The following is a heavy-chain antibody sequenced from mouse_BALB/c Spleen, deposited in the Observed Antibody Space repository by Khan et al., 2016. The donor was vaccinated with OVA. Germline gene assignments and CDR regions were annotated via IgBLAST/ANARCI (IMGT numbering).Heavy chain of an antibody. CDR2: ISYSGNT. Sequence: VQLKESGPGLVKPSQSLSLTCTVTGYSITSEYTWNWIRQFPGNKLEWMGFISYSGNTRYNPSLKSRISITRDTSKNQFFLQLNSVTSEDTATDYGARKDYYDYDPFPYWGQGTLVTVSA. V-gene: IGHV3-2*02. D-gene: IGHD2-4*01. J-gene: IGHJ3*01. CDR3: ARKDYYDYDPFPY. CDR1: GYSITSEYT.